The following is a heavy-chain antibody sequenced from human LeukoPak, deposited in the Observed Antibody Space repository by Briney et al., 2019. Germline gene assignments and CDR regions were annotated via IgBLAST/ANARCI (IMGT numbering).Heavy chain of an antibody. V-gene: IGHV1-69*02. J-gene: IGHJ6*02. CDR3: ARGTYGMDV. CDR2: IIPLLGIA. D-gene: IGHD1-1*01. Sequence: GASVKASCKASGGTFSSYTISWVRQAPGQGLEWMGRIIPLLGIANYAQKFQGRVTITADKSTSAAYMELSSLRSEDTAVYYCARGTYGMDVWGQGTTVTVSS. CDR1: GGTFSSYT.